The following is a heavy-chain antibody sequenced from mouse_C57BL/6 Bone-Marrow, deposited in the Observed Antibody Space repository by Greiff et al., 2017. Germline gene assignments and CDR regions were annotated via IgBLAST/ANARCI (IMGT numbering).Heavy chain of an antibody. CDR2: IDPEDGET. Sequence: VQLQQSGAELVKPGASVKLSCTASGFNIKDYYMHWVKQRTEQGLEWIGRIDPEDGETYYAPKFQGKATITADTSSNTAYLQLSSLTYEDTADYYCARWASLWLRCAMDYWGQGTSVTVSS. CDR1: GFNIKDYY. CDR3: ARWASLWLRCAMDY. D-gene: IGHD2-2*01. J-gene: IGHJ4*01. V-gene: IGHV14-2*01.